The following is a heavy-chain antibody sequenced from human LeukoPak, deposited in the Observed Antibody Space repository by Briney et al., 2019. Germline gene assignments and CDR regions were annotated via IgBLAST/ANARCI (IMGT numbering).Heavy chain of an antibody. V-gene: IGHV3-53*01. J-gene: IGHJ4*02. D-gene: IGHD7-27*01. CDR3: ARLGINGGLDY. CDR1: GFSVSDNS. CDR2: IYSGGST. Sequence: PGGSLRLSCTVSGFSVSDNSMSWVRQAPGKGLEWVSVIYSGGSTYYADSVKGRFTISRDNSKNTLYLQMNSLRAEDTAVYYCARLGINGGLDYWGQGTLVTVSS.